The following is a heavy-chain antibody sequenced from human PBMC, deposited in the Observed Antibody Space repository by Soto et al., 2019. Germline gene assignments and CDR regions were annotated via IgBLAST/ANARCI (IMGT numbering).Heavy chain of an antibody. V-gene: IGHV1-2*04. J-gene: IGHJ6*02. CDR2: INPKSGGT. Sequence: GASVKVSCKASGYSFTDYHIHWVRQAPGQGLEWLGRINPKSGGTSTAQKFQGWVTMTTDTSISTASMELTRLTSDNTAIYYCARGDSTDCSNGVCSFFYNHDMDVWGQGTTVTVSS. CDR3: ARGDSTDCSNGVCSFFYNHDMDV. CDR1: GYSFTDYH. D-gene: IGHD2-8*01.